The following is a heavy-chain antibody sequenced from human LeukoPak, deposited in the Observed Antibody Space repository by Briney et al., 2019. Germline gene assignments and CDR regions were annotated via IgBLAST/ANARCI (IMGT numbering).Heavy chain of an antibody. CDR1: GFTFNSYA. V-gene: IGHV3-23*01. D-gene: IGHD5-12*01. Sequence: GGSLRLSCAASGFTFNSYAMTWVRQAPGKGLEWVSAISASGGSTHYADSVKGRFTISRDNSKNTMYLQMNSLRAEDTAVYYCAKDQSSGYDTIECDYWGQGTLVTVSS. CDR3: AKDQSSGYDTIECDY. CDR2: ISASGGST. J-gene: IGHJ4*02.